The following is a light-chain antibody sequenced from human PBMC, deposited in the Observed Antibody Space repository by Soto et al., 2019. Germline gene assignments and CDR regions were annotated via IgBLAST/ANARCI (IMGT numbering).Light chain of an antibody. Sequence: DIQMTQSPSSVSASVGDRVTITCRASQGISTYLNWYQHRPGRAPRLLISAASTLQSGVPSRFSGSGSGTDFTLTIRSLQPEDFATYYCQQSYSTPYTFGQGAKVEIK. V-gene: IGKV1-39*01. CDR3: QQSYSTPYT. J-gene: IGKJ2*01. CDR2: AAS. CDR1: QGISTY.